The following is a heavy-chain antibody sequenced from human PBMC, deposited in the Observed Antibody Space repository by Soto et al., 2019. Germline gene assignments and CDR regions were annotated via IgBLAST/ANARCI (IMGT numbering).Heavy chain of an antibody. D-gene: IGHD6-13*01. CDR3: VRRHVSATGIDWFDP. CDR2: INAANGDT. Sequence: ASVKVSCKASGYTFTSYGIHWVRQAPGQRLEWMGWINAANGDTKYSPKFPGRVTITRDTSASTAYMELSSLRSEDTAVYYCVRRHVSATGIDWFDPWGQGTQVTVSS. CDR1: GYTFTSYG. V-gene: IGHV1-3*01. J-gene: IGHJ5*02.